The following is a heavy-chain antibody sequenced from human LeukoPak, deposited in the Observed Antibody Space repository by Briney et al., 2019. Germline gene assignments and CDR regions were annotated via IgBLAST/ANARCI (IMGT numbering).Heavy chain of an antibody. J-gene: IGHJ6*02. V-gene: IGHV3-30*18. CDR1: GFTFSSYG. CDR3: AKGLLWFGELLLAPDYYYYYGMDV. Sequence: PGGSLRLSCAAPGFTFSSYGMHWVRQAPGKGLEWVAVISYDGSNKYYADSVKGRFTISRDNSKNTLYLQMNSLRAEDTAVYYCAKGLLWFGELLLAPDYYYYYGMDVWGQGTTVTVSS. CDR2: ISYDGSNK. D-gene: IGHD3-10*01.